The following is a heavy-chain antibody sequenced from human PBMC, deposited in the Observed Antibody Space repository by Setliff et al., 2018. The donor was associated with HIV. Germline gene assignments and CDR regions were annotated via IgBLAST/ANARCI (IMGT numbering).Heavy chain of an antibody. CDR2: INHSGST. Sequence: LSLTCAAYGGSFSGYYWSWIRQPPGKGLEWIGEINHSGSTNYNPSLKSRVAISVDTSKNQFSLKLSSVTAADTAVYYCNIYYYYYMDVWGKGTTVTVSS. CDR1: GGSFSGYY. V-gene: IGHV4-34*01. J-gene: IGHJ6*03. CDR3: NIYYYYYMDV.